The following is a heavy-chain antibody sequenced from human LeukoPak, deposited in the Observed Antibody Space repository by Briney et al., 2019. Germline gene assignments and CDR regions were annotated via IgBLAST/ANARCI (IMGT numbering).Heavy chain of an antibody. V-gene: IGHV4-59*08. CDR3: ARHADYDILTGLFDP. CDR1: GGSISSYY. J-gene: IGHJ5*02. D-gene: IGHD3-9*01. Sequence: SETLSLTCTVSGGSISSYYWSWIRQPPGKGLEWIGYIYYSGSTNYSPSLKSRVTISVDTSRNQFSLKLTSVTAADTAVYYCARHADYDILTGLFDPWGQGTLVTVSS. CDR2: IYYSGST.